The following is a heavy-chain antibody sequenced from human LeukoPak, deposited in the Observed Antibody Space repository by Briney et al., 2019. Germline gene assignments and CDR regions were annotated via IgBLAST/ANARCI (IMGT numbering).Heavy chain of an antibody. Sequence: SETLSLTCTVSGYSISSGYYWGWIWQPPGKGLEWIGSIYHSGSTYYNPSLKSRVTISVDTSKNQFSLKLSSVTAADTAVYYCARAPMYNWNYVGYFDYWGQGTLVTVSS. J-gene: IGHJ4*02. CDR3: ARAPMYNWNYVGYFDY. CDR2: IYHSGST. CDR1: GYSISSGYY. D-gene: IGHD1-7*01. V-gene: IGHV4-38-2*02.